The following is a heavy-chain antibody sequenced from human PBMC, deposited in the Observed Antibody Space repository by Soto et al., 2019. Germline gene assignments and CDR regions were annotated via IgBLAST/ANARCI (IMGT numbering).Heavy chain of an antibody. CDR2: ISYDGSNK. J-gene: IGHJ4*02. CDR3: VKGGYHYFDY. D-gene: IGHD5-12*01. V-gene: IGHV3-30*18. Sequence: QVQLVESGGGVVQPGRSLRLSCAASRFTFSNYGMHWVRQTPGKGLEWVAVISYDGSNKCYADSVKGRFTISRDNSKNTLYLQMNSLRAEDTAVYYCVKGGYHYFDYWGQGTLVTVSS. CDR1: RFTFSNYG.